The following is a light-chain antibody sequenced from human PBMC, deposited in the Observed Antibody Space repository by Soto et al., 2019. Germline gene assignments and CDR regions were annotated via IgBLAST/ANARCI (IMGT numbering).Light chain of an antibody. V-gene: IGKV3-20*01. Sequence: EVVLTQSPDTLSLSPGDRATLSCLASERVSASYIAWYQQKPGQAPRLLIYLASSRATGIPDRFSGSGSGTDFTLTISRLEPEDFAVYFCQQYGTSPPWTFGPGTKVEIK. J-gene: IGKJ1*01. CDR1: ERVSASY. CDR2: LAS. CDR3: QQYGTSPPWT.